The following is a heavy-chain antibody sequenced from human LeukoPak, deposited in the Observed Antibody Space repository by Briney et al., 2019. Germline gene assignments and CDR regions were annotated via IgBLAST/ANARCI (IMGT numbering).Heavy chain of an antibody. J-gene: IGHJ4*02. Sequence: PRGSLRLSCAASGFTFSSYVMSWVRQAPGKGLEWVSTIGSSGSDTYYADSVKGRFTISRDNSKNTLYLQMNSLRAEDTALYYCAKHLLGQLQPDYWGQGTLVTVSS. CDR1: GFTFSSYV. CDR3: AKHLLGQLQPDY. CDR2: IGSSGSDT. V-gene: IGHV3-23*01. D-gene: IGHD1-1*01.